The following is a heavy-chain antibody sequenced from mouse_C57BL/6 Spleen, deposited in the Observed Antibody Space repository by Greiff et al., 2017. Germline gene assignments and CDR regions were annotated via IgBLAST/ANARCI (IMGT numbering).Heavy chain of an antibody. CDR2: ISDGGSYT. V-gene: IGHV5-4*01. CDR1: GFTFSSYA. D-gene: IGHD2-2*01. J-gene: IGHJ2*01. CDR3: ARDGATMFTTDYFDY. Sequence: EVKLEESGGGLVKPGGSLKLSCAASGFTFSSYAMSWVRQTPEKRLEWVATISDGGSYTYYPDNVKGPFTISRDNTKINLYLQMSHLKSEDTAMYYCARDGATMFTTDYFDYGGQGTTRTVSS.